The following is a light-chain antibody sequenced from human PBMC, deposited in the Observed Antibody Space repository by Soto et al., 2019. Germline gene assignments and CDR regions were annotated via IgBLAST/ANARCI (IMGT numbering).Light chain of an antibody. J-gene: IGLJ2*01. CDR1: SGHSSYI. CDR3: ETWDSNTRV. V-gene: IGLV4-60*02. CDR2: LEGSGSY. Sequence: QSVLTQSSSASASLGSSVKLTCTLSSGHSSYIIAWHQQQPGKAPRYLMKLEGSGSYNKGSGVPDRFSGSSSGADRYLTISHLQFEDEADYYCETWDSNTRVFGGGTTLTVL.